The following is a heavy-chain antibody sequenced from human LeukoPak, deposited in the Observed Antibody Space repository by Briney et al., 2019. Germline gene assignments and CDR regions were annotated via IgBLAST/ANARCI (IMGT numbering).Heavy chain of an antibody. CDR3: ARGPVAYFDY. V-gene: IGHV3-48*03. J-gene: IGHJ4*02. Sequence: GGSLRLSCAASGFTFSSYEMNWVRQAPGKGLEWVSYISSSGSTIYYADSVKGRFTISRDNAKNSLYLQVNSLRAEDTAVYYCARGPVAYFDYWGQGTLVTVSS. CDR1: GFTFSSYE. CDR2: ISSSGSTI. D-gene: IGHD4-23*01.